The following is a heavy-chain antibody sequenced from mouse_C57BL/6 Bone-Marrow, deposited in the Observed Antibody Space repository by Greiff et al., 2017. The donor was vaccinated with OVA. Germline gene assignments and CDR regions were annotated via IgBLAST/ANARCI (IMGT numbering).Heavy chain of an antibody. Sequence: DVQLVESGGDLVKPGGSLKLSCAASGFTFSSYGMSWVRQTPDKRLEWVATISSGGSYTYYPDSVKGRFTISRDNAKNTLYLQMSSLKSEDTAMYYCARRGGYYGRGWMDYWGQGTSVTVSS. CDR1: GFTFSSYG. V-gene: IGHV5-6*02. J-gene: IGHJ4*01. CDR2: ISSGGSYT. CDR3: ARRGGYYGRGWMDY. D-gene: IGHD1-1*01.